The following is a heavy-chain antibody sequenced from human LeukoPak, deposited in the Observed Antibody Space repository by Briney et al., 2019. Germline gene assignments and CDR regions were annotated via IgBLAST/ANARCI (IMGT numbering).Heavy chain of an antibody. V-gene: IGHV4-4*02. Sequence: SETLSRTCAVSGGSISSRNWWSWVRQPPGKGLEWIGEISHSGTTNYNPSLKSRVTIALDRSKNQFSLKLISVTAADTAMYYCAREAVGATGDYWGQGTLVTVSS. D-gene: IGHD1-26*01. CDR2: ISHSGTT. CDR1: GGSISSRNW. J-gene: IGHJ4*02. CDR3: AREAVGATGDY.